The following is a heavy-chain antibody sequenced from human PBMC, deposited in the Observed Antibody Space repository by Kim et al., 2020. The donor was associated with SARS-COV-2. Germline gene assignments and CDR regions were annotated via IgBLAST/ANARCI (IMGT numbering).Heavy chain of an antibody. CDR2: VTGSGSST. J-gene: IGHJ4*01. CDR3: AKDGSFNGLYDY. CDR1: GFTFSSYA. V-gene: IGHV3-23*01. Sequence: GGSLRLSCAASGFTFSSYAMSWVRQAPGTGLEWVSTVTGSGSSTYYADSVRGRFTISRDNSKNTLYLQMNSLRAEDAAVYYCAKDGSFNGLYDYWGHGSLVTVFS.